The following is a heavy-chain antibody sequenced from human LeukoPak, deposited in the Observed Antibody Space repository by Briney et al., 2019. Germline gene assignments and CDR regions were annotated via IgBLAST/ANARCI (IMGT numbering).Heavy chain of an antibody. J-gene: IGHJ3*02. CDR3: ARGPMIDAFDI. D-gene: IGHD3-22*01. Sequence: ASVKVSCKASGYTFTSYDINWVRQATGQGLEWMGWMNPNSGNTGYAQKFQGRVTITRSTSISTAYMELSSLRSEDTAAYYCARGPMIDAFDIWGQGTMVTVSS. V-gene: IGHV1-8*03. CDR1: GYTFTSYD. CDR2: MNPNSGNT.